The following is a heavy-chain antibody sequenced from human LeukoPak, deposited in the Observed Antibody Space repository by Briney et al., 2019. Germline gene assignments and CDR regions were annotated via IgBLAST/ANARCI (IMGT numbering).Heavy chain of an antibody. CDR2: IIPNFGTA. CDR1: GGTFSSYA. V-gene: IGHV1-69*06. CDR3: ARGFGELFLNWFDP. Sequence: ASVKVSCKASGGTFSSYATSWVRQAPGQGLEWTGGIIPNFGTANYAQKFQGRVTITADKSTNTAYMELSSLRSDDTAVYYCARGFGELFLNWFDPWGQGTLVTVSS. J-gene: IGHJ5*02. D-gene: IGHD3-10*01.